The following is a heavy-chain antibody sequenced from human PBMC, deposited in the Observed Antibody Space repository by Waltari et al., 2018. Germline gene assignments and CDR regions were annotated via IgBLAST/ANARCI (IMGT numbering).Heavy chain of an antibody. CDR2: ISWNSGSI. CDR1: GFTFDDYA. V-gene: IGHV3-9*01. Sequence: EVQLVESGGGLVQPGRSLRLSCAASGFTFDDYAMHWVRQAPGKGLEWVSGISWNSGSIGYADSVKGRFTSSRDNAKNSLYLQMNSLRAEDTALYYCAKGNTMVRGVMAPLDYWGQGTLVTVSS. J-gene: IGHJ4*02. CDR3: AKGNTMVRGVMAPLDY. D-gene: IGHD3-10*01.